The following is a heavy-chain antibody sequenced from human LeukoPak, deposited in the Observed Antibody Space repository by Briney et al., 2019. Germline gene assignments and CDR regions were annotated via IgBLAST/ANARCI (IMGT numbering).Heavy chain of an antibody. CDR1: GFTFSSYA. J-gene: IGHJ4*02. CDR2: ISSNGGTA. D-gene: IGHD5-18*01. CDR3: VKTQQPF. V-gene: IGHV3-64D*06. Sequence: GGSLRLSCSASGFTFSSYAMHWVRQAPGKGLEYVSGISSNGGTAYYAESVQGRFTISRDNSKNTLYLQMSSLRAEDTAVYYCVKTQQPFWGQGTLVAVSS.